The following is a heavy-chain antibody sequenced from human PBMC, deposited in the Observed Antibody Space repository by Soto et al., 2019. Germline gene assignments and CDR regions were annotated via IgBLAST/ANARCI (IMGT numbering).Heavy chain of an antibody. CDR1: GFTFSSYE. D-gene: IGHD3-3*01. Sequence: EVQLVESGGGLVQPGGSLRLSCAASGFTFSSYEMNWVRQAPGKGLEWVSYISSSGSTIYYADSVKGRFTISRDNAKNSLYLQMNSLRAEDTAVYYCARGGVHPTIRFLEWLPYDYWGQGTLVTVSS. V-gene: IGHV3-48*03. J-gene: IGHJ4*02. CDR2: ISSSGSTI. CDR3: ARGGVHPTIRFLEWLPYDY.